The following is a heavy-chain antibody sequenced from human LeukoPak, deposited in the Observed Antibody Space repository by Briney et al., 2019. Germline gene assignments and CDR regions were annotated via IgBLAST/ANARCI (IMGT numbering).Heavy chain of an antibody. D-gene: IGHD2-15*01. V-gene: IGHV5-51*01. CDR2: INAANSDT. CDR3: ARHCSYNWFGY. CDR1: GYDFTAHW. J-gene: IGHJ4*02. Sequence: GESLKISCKGSGYDFTAHWIAWVRQKPGKGLEWMGNINAANSDTTYSPSFQGQVTLSVDKSISTAYLQLSSLKASDTAMYYCARHCSYNWFGYWGPGSPVTVSS.